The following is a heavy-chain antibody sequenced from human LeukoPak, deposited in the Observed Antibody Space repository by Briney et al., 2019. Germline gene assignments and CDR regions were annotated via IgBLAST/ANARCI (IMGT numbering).Heavy chain of an antibody. Sequence: GGSLRLSCAASGFTVSSNFMTWVRQAPGKGLEWVSVIYSTGNTYYTDSVKGRFTISRDSSKNTLYLQMNSLRVEDTAIYYCASEKYASGWFPFAYWGQGTLVTVSS. CDR3: ASEKYASGWFPFAY. V-gene: IGHV3-53*01. D-gene: IGHD6-19*01. CDR1: GFTVSSNF. J-gene: IGHJ4*02. CDR2: IYSTGNT.